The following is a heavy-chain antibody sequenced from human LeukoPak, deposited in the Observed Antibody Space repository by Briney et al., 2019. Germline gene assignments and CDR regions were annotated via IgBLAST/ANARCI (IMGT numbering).Heavy chain of an antibody. D-gene: IGHD4-23*01. CDR3: ARDGNDYGGSGGYFDY. CDR2: IYYSATT. V-gene: IGHV4-61*01. CDR1: VGSLSSGSYY. J-gene: IGHJ4*02. Sequence: SETLSLTCTVSVGSLSSGSYYWSWIRQPPGKGLGWIGYIYYSATTNYNPSLKGRVTISVDTSKNQFSLKLTSVTAADTAVYYCARDGNDYGGSGGYFDYWGQGTLVTVSS.